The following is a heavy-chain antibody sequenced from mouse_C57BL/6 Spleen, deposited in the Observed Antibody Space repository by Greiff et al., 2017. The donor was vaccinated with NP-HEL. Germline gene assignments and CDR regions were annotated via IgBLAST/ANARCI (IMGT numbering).Heavy chain of an antibody. V-gene: IGHV1-42*01. J-gene: IGHJ3*01. Sequence: EVQLQQSGPELVKPGASVKISCKASGYSFTGYYMNWVKQSPEKSLEWIGEINPSTGGTTYNQKFKAKATLTVDNSSSTAYMQLKSLTSEDSAVYYCARWDYDGGFAYWGQGTLVTVSA. D-gene: IGHD2-4*01. CDR2: INPSTGGT. CDR3: ARWDYDGGFAY. CDR1: GYSFTGYY.